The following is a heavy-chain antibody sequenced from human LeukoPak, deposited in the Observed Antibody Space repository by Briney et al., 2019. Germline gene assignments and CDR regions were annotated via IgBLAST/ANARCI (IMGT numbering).Heavy chain of an antibody. V-gene: IGHV4-38-2*01. D-gene: IGHD3-3*02. CDR3: ARHFPGVSPTDY. J-gene: IGHJ4*02. CDR1: GYSISSGYY. Sequence: SETLSLTCAVSGYSISSGYYWGWIRQPPGKGLEWIGSIYHSGSTHYNPSLKSRVTISVDTSKNQFSLKLSSVTAADTAVYYCARHFPGVSPTDYWGQGTLVTVSS. CDR2: IYHSGST.